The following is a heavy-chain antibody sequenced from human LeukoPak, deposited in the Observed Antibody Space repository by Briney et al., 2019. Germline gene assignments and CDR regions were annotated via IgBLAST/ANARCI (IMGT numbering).Heavy chain of an antibody. Sequence: GGSLRLSCEVSGFIFSYYGMNWVRQAPGKGLEWVSAISDSGDATYYADSVKGRFTISRDNSKSTLYLQMNNLRAENTALYYCAKERGHSKPFDYWGQGTLVTVSS. D-gene: IGHD4-23*01. CDR1: GFIFSYYG. CDR3: AKERGHSKPFDY. CDR2: ISDSGDAT. V-gene: IGHV3-23*01. J-gene: IGHJ4*02.